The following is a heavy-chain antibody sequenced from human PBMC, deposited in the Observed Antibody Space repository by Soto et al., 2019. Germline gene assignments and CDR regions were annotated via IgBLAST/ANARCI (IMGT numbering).Heavy chain of an antibody. J-gene: IGHJ4*02. CDR3: ARNNYGGNLEGYYIAH. V-gene: IGHV4-30-4*01. CDR1: GVSIHNGDYY. Sequence: QVQLQESGPGLVKPSQTLSLTCTVSGVSIHNGDYYWSWIRQPPGKDLEWIGYISYSGTTYYNPCLKSRVSIAADTSKSQFSLTLSSVTAADTAVYYCARNNYGGNLEGYYIAHWGQGTLVTVSS. CDR2: ISYSGTT. D-gene: IGHD4-17*01.